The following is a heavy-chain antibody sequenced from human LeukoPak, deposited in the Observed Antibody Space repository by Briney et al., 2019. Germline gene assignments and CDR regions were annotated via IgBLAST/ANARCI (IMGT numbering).Heavy chain of an antibody. CDR3: ARQGSSGWYGDAFDI. D-gene: IGHD6-19*01. CDR2: IYPGDSDT. J-gene: IGHJ3*02. CDR1: GYSFTSYW. Sequence: GESLKISCKGSGYSFTSYWIGWVRQMLGKGLEWMGIIYPGDSDTRYSPSFQGQVTISADKSISTAHLQWSSLKASDTAMYYCARQGSSGWYGDAFDIWGQGTMVTVSS. V-gene: IGHV5-51*01.